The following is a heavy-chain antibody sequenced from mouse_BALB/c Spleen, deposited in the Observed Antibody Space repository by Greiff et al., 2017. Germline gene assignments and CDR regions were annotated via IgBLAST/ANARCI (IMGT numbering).Heavy chain of an antibody. V-gene: IGHV5-4*02. J-gene: IGHJ4*01. CDR2: ISDGGSYT. CDR1: GFTFSDYY. Sequence: EVQLVESGGGLVKPGGSLKLSCAASGFTFSDYYMYWVRQTPEKRLEWVATISDGGSYTYYPDSVKGRFTISRDNAKNNLYLQMSSLKSEDTAMYYCARDGLDYAMDYWGQGTSVTVSS. CDR3: ARDGLDYAMDY.